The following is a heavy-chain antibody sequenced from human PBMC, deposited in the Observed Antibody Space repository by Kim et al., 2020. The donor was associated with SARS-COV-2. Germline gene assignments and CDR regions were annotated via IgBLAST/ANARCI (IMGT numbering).Heavy chain of an antibody. CDR3: AREEGSGWYVGVNGMDV. Sequence: GGSLRLSCAASGFTFSSYGMHWVRQAPGKGLEWVAVIWYDGSNKYYADSVKGRFTISRDNSKNTLYLQMNSLRAEDTAVYYCAREEGSGWYVGVNGMDVWGQGTTVTVSS. V-gene: IGHV3-33*01. CDR1: GFTFSSYG. D-gene: IGHD6-13*01. CDR2: IWYDGSNK. J-gene: IGHJ6*02.